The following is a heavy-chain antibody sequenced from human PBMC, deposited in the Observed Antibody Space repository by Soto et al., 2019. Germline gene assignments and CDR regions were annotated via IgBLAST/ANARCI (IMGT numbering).Heavy chain of an antibody. Sequence: QVQLQESGPGLVKPSETLSLTCSVSGGSISNHYWSWIRQPPGKGLEWIGYIYYNGNTNYNPSLKSRVTMSVDTSRNQISLKSTTVTAADMAVYYCTRANWYSEYWGQGTLVTVSS. CDR2: IYYNGNT. CDR1: GGSISNHY. CDR3: TRANWYSEY. D-gene: IGHD7-27*01. J-gene: IGHJ4*02. V-gene: IGHV4-59*11.